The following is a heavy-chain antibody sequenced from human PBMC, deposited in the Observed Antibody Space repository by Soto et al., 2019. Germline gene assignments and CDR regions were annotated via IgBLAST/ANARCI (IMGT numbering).Heavy chain of an antibody. CDR1: GFTLSSDA. CDR3: AKARIRGDSSGYDAFDI. J-gene: IGHJ3*02. Sequence: PGGSLRLSCGASGFTLSSDAMSWVRQAPGKGLEWVSSIRGSGGRTHYADSVQGRFTISRDNSKNTLYLQMNSLRVEDTAVYYCAKARIRGDSSGYDAFDIWGQGTMVTVSS. CDR2: IRGSGGRT. V-gene: IGHV3-23*01. D-gene: IGHD3-22*01.